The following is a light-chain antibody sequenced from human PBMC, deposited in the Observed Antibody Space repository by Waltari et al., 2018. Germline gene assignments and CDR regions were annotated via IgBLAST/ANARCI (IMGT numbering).Light chain of an antibody. CDR2: GKN. J-gene: IGLJ2*01. CDR1: SLRMYY. V-gene: IGLV3-19*01. CDR3: NSRDNSGVL. Sequence: SSKLTQDPAVSVALGQTVRITCQGDSLRMYYASWYQQKPGQAPVLVMFGKNSRPSGIPNRCSGSSSGNTASLTITGAQAEDEADYHCNSRDNSGVLFGGGTKLTVL.